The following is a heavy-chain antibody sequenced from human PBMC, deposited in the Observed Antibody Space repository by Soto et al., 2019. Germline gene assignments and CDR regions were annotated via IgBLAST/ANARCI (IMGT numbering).Heavy chain of an antibody. J-gene: IGHJ6*03. D-gene: IGHD2-15*01. V-gene: IGHV4-59*08. CDR2: IYYSGST. CDR3: ARMVASYYYMDV. Sequence: SETLSLTCTVSGGSISSYYWSWIRQPPGKGLEWIGYIYYSGSTNCNPSLKSRVTISVDTSKNQFSLKLSSVTAADTAVYYCARMVASYYYMDVWGKGTTVTVSS. CDR1: GGSISSYY.